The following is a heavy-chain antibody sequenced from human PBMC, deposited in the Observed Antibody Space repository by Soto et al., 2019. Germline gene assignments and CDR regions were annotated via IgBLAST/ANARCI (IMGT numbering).Heavy chain of an antibody. CDR3: AGEWDGWDLGPRVAFDI. V-gene: IGHV1-3*01. J-gene: IGHJ3*02. CDR2: INGDNGNT. CDR1: GYTFTYYA. D-gene: IGHD1-26*01. Sequence: QVQLVQSGAEVKRPGASVKVSCRTSGYTFTYYALHWVRQAPGQRLEWMGWINGDNGNTKYSQTFQGRVTITRDTSAGTAYMELSKLTSEDTAVYYCAGEWDGWDLGPRVAFDIWGQGTMVTVSS.